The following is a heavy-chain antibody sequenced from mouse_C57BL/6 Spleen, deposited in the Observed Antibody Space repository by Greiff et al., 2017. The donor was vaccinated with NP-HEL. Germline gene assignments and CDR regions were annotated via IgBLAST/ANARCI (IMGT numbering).Heavy chain of an antibody. Sequence: QVQLQQPGAELVKPGASVKMSCKASGYTFTSYWITWVKQRPGQGLEWIGDIYPGSGSTNYNEKFKSKATLTVDTSSSTAYMQLSSLTSEDFAVYYCASKAYDYNYYAMDYWGQGTSVTVSS. CDR2: IYPGSGST. J-gene: IGHJ4*01. CDR3: ASKAYDYNYYAMDY. CDR1: GYTFTSYW. V-gene: IGHV1-55*01. D-gene: IGHD2-4*01.